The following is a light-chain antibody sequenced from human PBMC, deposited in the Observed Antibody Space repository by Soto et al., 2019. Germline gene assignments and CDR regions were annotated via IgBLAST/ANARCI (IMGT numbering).Light chain of an antibody. CDR3: QQYYSTPLT. CDR1: QSILYSSNNKNY. J-gene: IGKJ4*01. V-gene: IGKV4-1*01. CDR2: LAS. Sequence: DIVMTQAPDSLAVSLGDRATINCKSSQSILYSSNNKNYLAWHQQKPGQAPKLLIYLASTRESGVPDRFSGSVSGTDFNLTISSLQAEDVAVYYCQQYYSTPLTFGGGTKVEIK.